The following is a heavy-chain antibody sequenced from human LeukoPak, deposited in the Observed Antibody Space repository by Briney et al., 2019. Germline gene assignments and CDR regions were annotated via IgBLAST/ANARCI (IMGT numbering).Heavy chain of an antibody. D-gene: IGHD3-9*01. V-gene: IGHV4-39*07. CDR1: GGSISSSSYY. CDR2: IYYSGST. Sequence: PSETLSLTCTVSGGSISSSSYYWGWIRQPPGKGLEWIGSIYYSGSTYYNPSLKSRVTISVDTSKNQFSLKLSSVTAADTAVYYCATDYDILTGYYMSVYWGQGTLVTVSS. CDR3: ATDYDILTGYYMSVY. J-gene: IGHJ4*02.